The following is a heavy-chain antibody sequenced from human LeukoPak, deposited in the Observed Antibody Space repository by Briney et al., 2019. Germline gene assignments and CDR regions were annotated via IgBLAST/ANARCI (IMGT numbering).Heavy chain of an antibody. V-gene: IGHV4-59*01. CDR2: IYYSGST. CDR1: GGSISSYY. D-gene: IGHD5-18*01. J-gene: IGHJ3*02. Sequence: SETLSLTCTVSGGSISSYYWCWIRQPPGKGLEWIGYIYYSGSTNYNPSLKSRVTISVDTSKNQFSLKLSSVTAADTAVYYCARAGIQLWFVAGNNDAFDIWGQGTMVTVSS. CDR3: ARAGIQLWFVAGNNDAFDI.